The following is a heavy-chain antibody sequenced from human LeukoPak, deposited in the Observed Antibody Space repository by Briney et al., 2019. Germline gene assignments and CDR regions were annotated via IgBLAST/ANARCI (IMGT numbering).Heavy chain of an antibody. V-gene: IGHV3-23*01. Sequence: PEGSLRLSCAGSHFNFSSYAMSWVRQAPGRGLEWVSLISATGRSTYYGDSVKGRFTISRDNSNNALYLQMSSLRADDTAVYYCAREYTNYLGLGYWGQGTLVTVSS. D-gene: IGHD4/OR15-4a*01. J-gene: IGHJ4*02. CDR3: AREYTNYLGLGY. CDR1: HFNFSSYA. CDR2: ISATGRST.